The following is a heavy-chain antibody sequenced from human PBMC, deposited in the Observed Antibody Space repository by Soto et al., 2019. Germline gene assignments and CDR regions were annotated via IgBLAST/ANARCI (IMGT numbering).Heavy chain of an antibody. Sequence: SHPLSLTRAISGDRVSSNSDAWDWIRQSPSIGLGWMGRTYHSPKWYNDYAVSVKSRITITPDTSKNEFYLQLNSVTPEDTAVYYGARDRLGRFGELFPDSLDIWAQGTMVIV. CDR1: GDRVSSNSDA. CDR3: ARDRLGRFGELFPDSLDI. D-gene: IGHD3-10*01. CDR2: TYHSPKWYN. J-gene: IGHJ3*02. V-gene: IGHV6-1*01.